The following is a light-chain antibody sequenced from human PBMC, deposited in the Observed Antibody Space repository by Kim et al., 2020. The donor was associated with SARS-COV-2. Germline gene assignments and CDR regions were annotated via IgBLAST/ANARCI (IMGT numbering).Light chain of an antibody. V-gene: IGLV2-14*03. J-gene: IGLJ3*02. CDR3: SSYTGTTTV. CDR1: SSDVGAYNY. CDR2: DVS. Sequence: QSALTQPASVSGSPGQSISISCTGSSSDVGAYNYVSWYQQHPGKAPKLMIHDVSDRPSGVSNRFSGSKSGNTASLTISGLQAEDEADYYCSSYTGTTTVFGGGTKLTVL.